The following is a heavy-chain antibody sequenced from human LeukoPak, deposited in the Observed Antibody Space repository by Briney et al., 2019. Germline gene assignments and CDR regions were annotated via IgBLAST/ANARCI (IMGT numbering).Heavy chain of an antibody. V-gene: IGHV1-2*06. CDR1: GYTFTGHY. Sequence: ASVKVSCKASGYTFTGHYMHWVRQAPGQGLEWMGRINPDSGGTNYAQKFQGRITMTRDTSISTAYMELTRLRSDDTAVYYCARAYSGYDCDYWGQGTLVTVSS. D-gene: IGHD5-12*01. CDR3: ARAYSGYDCDY. CDR2: INPDSGGT. J-gene: IGHJ4*02.